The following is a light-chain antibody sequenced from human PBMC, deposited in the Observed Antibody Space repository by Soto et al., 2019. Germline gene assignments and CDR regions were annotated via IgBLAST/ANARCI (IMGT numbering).Light chain of an antibody. CDR1: QDITSD. J-gene: IGKJ1*01. Sequence: DIQMTQSPSSLAASVGDRITITCRASQDITSDIGWFQQKPGKPTKRLIYAASSLQSGVPSRFSGSASGTEFTLTISSLQAEDFATYYCLQHNSYPWTFGQGTKVEIK. CDR3: LQHNSYPWT. V-gene: IGKV1-17*01. CDR2: AAS.